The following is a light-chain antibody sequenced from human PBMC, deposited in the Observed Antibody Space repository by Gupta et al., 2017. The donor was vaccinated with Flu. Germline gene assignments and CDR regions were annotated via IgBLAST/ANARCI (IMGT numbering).Light chain of an antibody. V-gene: IGKV2-28*01. CDR3: MQALQTPWT. CDR2: LGS. Sequence: IVMTQSPLSLPVTPGEPASISCRSSQSLLHSNGYNYLDWYLQKPGQSPQLLIYLGSNRASGVPDRFSGSGSGTDFTLKISRVEADDVGVYYCMQALQTPWTFGPGTKVDIK. J-gene: IGKJ3*01. CDR1: QSLLHSNGYNY.